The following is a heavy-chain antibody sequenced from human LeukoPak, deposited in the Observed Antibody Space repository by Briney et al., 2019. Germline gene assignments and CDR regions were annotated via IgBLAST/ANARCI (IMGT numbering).Heavy chain of an antibody. V-gene: IGHV4-31*03. J-gene: IGHJ3*02. CDR2: IYYSGST. D-gene: IGHD3-22*01. CDR3: ARVYYYDSSGSPPYFDI. CDR1: GGSISSGGYY. Sequence: PSETLSLTCTVSGGSISSGGYYWSWIRQHPGKGLEWIGYIYYSGSTYYNPSLKCRVTISVDTSKNQFSLKLSSVTAADTAVYYCARVYYYDSSGSPPYFDIWGQGTMVTVSS.